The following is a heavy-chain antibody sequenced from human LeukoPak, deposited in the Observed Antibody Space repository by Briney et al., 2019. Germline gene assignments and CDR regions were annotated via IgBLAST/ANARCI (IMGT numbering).Heavy chain of an antibody. Sequence: GGSLRLSCAASGFTFSDYYMSWIRQAPGKGLAWVSYISSSGSTIYQADSVKGRFTISRDNAKNSLYLQMNSLRAEDTAVYYCARDRYGSGSYYNWYFDLWGRGTLVTVSS. CDR2: ISSSGSTI. V-gene: IGHV3-11*01. J-gene: IGHJ2*01. D-gene: IGHD3-10*01. CDR3: ARDRYGSGSYYNWYFDL. CDR1: GFTFSDYY.